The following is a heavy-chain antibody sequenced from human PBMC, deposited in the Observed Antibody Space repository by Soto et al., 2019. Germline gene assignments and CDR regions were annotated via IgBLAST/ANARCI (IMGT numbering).Heavy chain of an antibody. CDR2: ISGSGGST. CDR3: AKGLSYCGGDCYSASQYYYYYGMDV. CDR1: GFTFSSYA. Sequence: EVQLLESGGGLVQPGGSLRLSCAASGFTFSSYAMSWVRQAPGKGLEWVSAISGSGGSTYYADSVKGRFTISRDNSKNTLYLQMNSLRAEDTAVYYCAKGLSYCGGDCYSASQYYYYYGMDVWCQGTTVTVSS. J-gene: IGHJ6*02. D-gene: IGHD2-21*02. V-gene: IGHV3-23*01.